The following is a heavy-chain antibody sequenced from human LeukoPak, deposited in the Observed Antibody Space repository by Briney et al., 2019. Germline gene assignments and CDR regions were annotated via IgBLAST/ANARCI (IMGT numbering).Heavy chain of an antibody. CDR2: INSDGSST. J-gene: IGHJ4*02. Sequence: GGSLRLSCAASGFTFSSYWMHWVRQAPGKGLVWVSRINSDGSSTSYADSVKGRFTISRDNAKNTLYLQMNSLRAEDTAVYYCVREYSYYDSSGDFDYWGQGTLVTVSS. CDR1: GFTFSSYW. CDR3: VREYSYYDSSGDFDY. D-gene: IGHD3-22*01. V-gene: IGHV3-74*01.